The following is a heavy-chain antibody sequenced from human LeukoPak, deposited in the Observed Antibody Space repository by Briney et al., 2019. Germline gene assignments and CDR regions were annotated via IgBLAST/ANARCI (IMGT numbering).Heavy chain of an antibody. J-gene: IGHJ4*02. V-gene: IGHV4-31*03. CDR1: GGSISSGGYY. D-gene: IGHD2-2*01. Sequence: SETLSLTCTVSGGSISSGGYYWSRIRQHPGKGLEWIGYIYYSGSTYYNPSLKSRVTISVDTSKNQFSLKLSSVTAADTAVYYCARDQQYCSSTSCYSNFDYWGQGTLVTVSS. CDR3: ARDQQYCSSTSCYSNFDY. CDR2: IYYSGST.